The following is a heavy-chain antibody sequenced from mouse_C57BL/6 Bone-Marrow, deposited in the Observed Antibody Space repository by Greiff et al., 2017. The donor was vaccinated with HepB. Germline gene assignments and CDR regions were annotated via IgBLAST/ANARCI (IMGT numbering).Heavy chain of an antibody. J-gene: IGHJ2*01. D-gene: IGHD5-1*01. CDR1: GYTFTSYW. Sequence: VQLQQPGAELVKPGASVKLSCKASGYTFTSYWMQWVKQRPGQGLEWIGEIDPSDSYTNYNQKFKGKATLTVDTSSSTAYMQLSSLTSEDSAVYYCARSPYEYPDYWGQGTTLTVSS. V-gene: IGHV1-50*01. CDR3: ARSPYEYPDY. CDR2: IDPSDSYT.